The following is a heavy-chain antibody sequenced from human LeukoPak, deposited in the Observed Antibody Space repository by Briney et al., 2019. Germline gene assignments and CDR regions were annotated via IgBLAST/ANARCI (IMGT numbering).Heavy chain of an antibody. D-gene: IGHD2-2*02. V-gene: IGHV3-23*01. CDR1: GFTFSSYA. Sequence: PGGSLRLSCAASGFTFSSYAMSWVRQAPGKGLEWVSAISGSGGSTYYADSVKGRFTISRDNSKNTLYLQMNSLRAEDTAVYYCAKPGIGDPNIPLRLYYYMDVWGKGTTVTVSS. CDR2: ISGSGGST. J-gene: IGHJ6*03. CDR3: AKPGIGDPNIPLRLYYYMDV.